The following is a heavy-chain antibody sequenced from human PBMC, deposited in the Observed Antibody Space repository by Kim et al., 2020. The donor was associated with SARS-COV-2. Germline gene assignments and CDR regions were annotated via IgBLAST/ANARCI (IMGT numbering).Heavy chain of an antibody. D-gene: IGHD3-22*01. V-gene: IGHV4-30-2*05. J-gene: IGHJ4*02. Sequence: YYNPSLKSRVAISVDTSKNQFSLKLSSVTAADTAVYYCARDRADKYYFDYWGQGTLVTVSS. CDR3: ARDRADKYYFDY.